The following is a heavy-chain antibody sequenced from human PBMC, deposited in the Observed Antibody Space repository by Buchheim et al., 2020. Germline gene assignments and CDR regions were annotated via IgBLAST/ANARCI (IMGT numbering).Heavy chain of an antibody. CDR3: ARDMWDFDL. D-gene: IGHD1-26*01. CDR1: GFTFSSYS. V-gene: IGHV3-21*01. J-gene: IGHJ4*02. CDR2: ISSSSDYT. Sequence: EVQLVESGGGLVRPGESLRLSCTASGFTFSSYSMNWVRQAPGKGLEWVSSISSSSDYTYYADSLKVRFTISRDNAKNSLFLQMHSLGADDTAVYYCARDMWDFDLWGQGTL.